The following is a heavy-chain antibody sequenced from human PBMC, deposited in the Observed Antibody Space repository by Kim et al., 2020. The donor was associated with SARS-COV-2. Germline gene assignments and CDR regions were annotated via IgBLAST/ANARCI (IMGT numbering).Heavy chain of an antibody. D-gene: IGHD6-13*01. J-gene: IGHJ6*02. CDR2: ISSSSSYI. V-gene: IGHV3-21*01. Sequence: GGSLRLSCAASGFTFSSYSMNWVRQAPGKGLEWVSSISSSSSYIDYADSVKGRFTISRDNAKNSLYLQMNSLRAEDTAVYYCASVAAACPTVYYYYGMDVWGQGTTVTVSS. CDR3: ASVAAACPTVYYYYGMDV. CDR1: GFTFSSYS.